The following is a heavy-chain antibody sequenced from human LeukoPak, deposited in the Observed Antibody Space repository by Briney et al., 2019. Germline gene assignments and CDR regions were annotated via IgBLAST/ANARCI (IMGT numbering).Heavy chain of an antibody. J-gene: IGHJ4*02. CDR1: GFTFSTYT. Sequence: GGSLRLSCAASGFTFSTYTMNWVRQAPGKGLEWVSSISSSSSYIYYADSVKGRFTISRDNAKNSLYLQMNSLRAEDTAVYYCARENDYYDSSAYYTSQIDYLGQGTLVTVSS. D-gene: IGHD3-22*01. V-gene: IGHV3-21*01. CDR3: ARENDYYDSSAYYTSQIDY. CDR2: ISSSSSYI.